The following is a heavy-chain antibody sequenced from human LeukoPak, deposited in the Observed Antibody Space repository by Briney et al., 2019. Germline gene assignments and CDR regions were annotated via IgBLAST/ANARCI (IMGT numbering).Heavy chain of an antibody. CDR3: ARGENSKTYPVSGY. CDR2: ISSDGSSK. D-gene: IGHD2/OR15-2a*01. CDR1: GFTFSSYG. Sequence: GSLSLSCAASGFTFSSYGMHWVRQAPGKGLEWVAGISSDGSSKYYIDSVKGRFTISRDNSKNTLFLQMNSLRAEDTAVYYCARGENSKTYPVSGYWGQGTLVTVSS. J-gene: IGHJ4*02. V-gene: IGHV3-30*03.